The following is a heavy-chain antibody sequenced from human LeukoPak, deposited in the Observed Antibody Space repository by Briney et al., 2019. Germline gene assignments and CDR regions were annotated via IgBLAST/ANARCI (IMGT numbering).Heavy chain of an antibody. CDR2: IYYSGST. CDR1: GGSISSYY. CDR3: AREHIDGMDV. Sequence: SETLSLTCTVSGGSISSYYWSWLRQPPGKGLEWIRYIYYSGSTNYNTSLKSRVTISVDTTKNQFSLKQSSVTAADTAVYYCAREHIDGMDVWGQGTTVTVSS. V-gene: IGHV4-59*01. J-gene: IGHJ6*02. D-gene: IGHD2-21*01.